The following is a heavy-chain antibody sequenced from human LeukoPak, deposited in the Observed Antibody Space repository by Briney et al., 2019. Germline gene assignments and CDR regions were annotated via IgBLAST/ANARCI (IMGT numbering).Heavy chain of an antibody. V-gene: IGHV3-72*01. Sequence: GGSLRLSCAASGFAFGDHYMDWVRQAPGKGLEWVGRTTNKANGYSTEYAASVQGRFTISRDDSKNSLYLQMNSLKTEDTAVYYCARRMVQSGNYGMDVWGQGTTVAVSS. D-gene: IGHD1-1*01. CDR3: ARRMVQSGNYGMDV. J-gene: IGHJ6*02. CDR1: GFAFGDHY. CDR2: TTNKANGYST.